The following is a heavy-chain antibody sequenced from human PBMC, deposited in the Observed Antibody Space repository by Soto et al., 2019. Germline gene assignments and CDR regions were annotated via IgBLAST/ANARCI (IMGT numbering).Heavy chain of an antibody. D-gene: IGHD2-2*01. CDR3: ARTECSTSCYGVYYYYYYMDV. Sequence: ASVKVSCKASGYTFTSYGISWVRQAPGQGLEWMGWISAYNGNTNYAQKLQGRVTMTTDTSTSTAYMELRSLRSDDTAVYYCARTECSTSCYGVYYYYYYMDVWGKGTTVTVSS. CDR1: GYTFTSYG. CDR2: ISAYNGNT. V-gene: IGHV1-18*01. J-gene: IGHJ6*03.